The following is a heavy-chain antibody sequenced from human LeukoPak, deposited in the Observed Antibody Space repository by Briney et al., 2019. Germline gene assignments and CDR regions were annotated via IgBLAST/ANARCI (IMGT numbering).Heavy chain of an antibody. Sequence: ASVKVSWKTSGYTFSNYGISWVRQAPGQGLEWMGWITAYNGNRLYAQRFQGRITLTTDTSTSTSYMELRSLEYDDTAIYYCARDNDKVVDHWGQGTLVTVSS. V-gene: IGHV1-18*01. J-gene: IGHJ4*01. CDR3: ARDNDKVVDH. D-gene: IGHD1-1*01. CDR1: GYTFSNYG. CDR2: ITAYNGNR.